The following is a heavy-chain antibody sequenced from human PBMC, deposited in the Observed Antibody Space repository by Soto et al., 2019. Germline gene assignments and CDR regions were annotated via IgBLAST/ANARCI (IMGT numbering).Heavy chain of an antibody. CDR3: AKAFDYNYGGSGGHNAY. CDR1: GFTFSSYA. J-gene: IGHJ4*02. D-gene: IGHD4-4*01. V-gene: IGHV3-23*01. Sequence: EVQLLESGGGLVQPGGSLRLSCAASGFTFSSYAMSWVRQAPGKGLAWVSAISGGSESTYFADSVKGRFSISRDNSRNTLFLQMNSLRAEDKALYYCAKAFDYNYGGSGGHNAYWGEGTLVAVSS. CDR2: ISGGSEST.